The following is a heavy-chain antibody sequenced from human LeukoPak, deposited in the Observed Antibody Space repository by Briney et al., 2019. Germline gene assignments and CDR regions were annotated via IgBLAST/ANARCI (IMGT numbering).Heavy chain of an antibody. CDR2: VRLAESDA. V-gene: IGHV3-30*02. D-gene: IGHD3-3*01. J-gene: IGHJ5*02. CDR1: GFSLSTYG. Sequence: GGSLRLSCAASGFSLSTYGMHWVRQAPGKGLEWVAFVRLAESDASYADSVKGRFTISRDNSKNTVYLQMNSLRDEDTAMCYCAKCVSGPDFWSGPWGQGTLVTVSS. CDR3: AKCVSGPDFWSGP.